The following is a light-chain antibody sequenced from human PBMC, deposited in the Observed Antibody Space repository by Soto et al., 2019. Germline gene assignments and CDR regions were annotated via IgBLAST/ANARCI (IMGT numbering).Light chain of an antibody. CDR2: WAS. J-gene: IGKJ1*01. CDR3: QQYYSTPWT. Sequence: DIVMTQSPDSLAVSLGERATINCKSSQSVLYSSNNKNYLSWYQQKQGQPPKLLIYWASTRESGVPDRFSGSGSWTDFTLTISSLQAEDVAVYYCQQYYSTPWTFGQGTKVEIK. V-gene: IGKV4-1*01. CDR1: QSVLYSSNNKNY.